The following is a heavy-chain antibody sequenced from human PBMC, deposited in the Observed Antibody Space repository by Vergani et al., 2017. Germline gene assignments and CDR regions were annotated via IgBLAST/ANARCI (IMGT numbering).Heavy chain of an antibody. D-gene: IGHD1-26*01. V-gene: IGHV3-74*01. CDR3: ARDAGNHGWDYFDY. Sequence: EVQLVESGGGLVQPGGSLRLSCAASGFTFSNYRMHWVRQAPGKGLVWVSRVSSDGSSTSYADSVKGRFTISSGNAKNTLYLQMNSLRAEDAAVYYCARDAGNHGWDYFDYWGQGTLVTVSS. J-gene: IGHJ4*02. CDR2: VSSDGSST. CDR1: GFTFSNYR.